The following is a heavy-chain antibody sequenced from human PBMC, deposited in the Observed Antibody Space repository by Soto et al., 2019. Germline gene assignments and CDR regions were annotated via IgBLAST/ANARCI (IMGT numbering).Heavy chain of an antibody. J-gene: IGHJ4*02. D-gene: IGHD7-27*01. CDR2: INHSGST. Sequence: SETLSLTCAVYGGSFSGYYWSWIRQPPGKGLEWIGEINHSGSTNYNPSLKSRVTISVDTPKNQFSLKLGSVTAADTAVYYCARQTGDVWYFDYWGQGTLVTVSS. CDR3: ARQTGDVWYFDY. V-gene: IGHV4-34*01. CDR1: GGSFSGYY.